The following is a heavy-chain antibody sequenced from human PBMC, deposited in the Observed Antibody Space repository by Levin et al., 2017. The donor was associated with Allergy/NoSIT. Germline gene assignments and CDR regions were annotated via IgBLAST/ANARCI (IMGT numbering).Heavy chain of an antibody. CDR3: AKGTDLLDWYFDL. Sequence: SCAASGLTFSNYGMHWVRQAPGKGLEWLTVISYDGSSKYYSESVKGRFTISRDDSKKTLYLQMNSLRPEDTAVYYCAKGTDLLDWYFDLWGRGTLVTVSP. V-gene: IGHV3-30*18. D-gene: IGHD3-3*01. CDR2: ISYDGSSK. J-gene: IGHJ2*01. CDR1: GLTFSNYG.